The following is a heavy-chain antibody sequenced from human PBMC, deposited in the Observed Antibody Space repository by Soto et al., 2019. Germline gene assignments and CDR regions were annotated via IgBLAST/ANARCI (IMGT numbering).Heavy chain of an antibody. V-gene: IGHV2-5*02. CDR2: IYWDDDE. D-gene: IGHD3-10*01. Sequence: ITLKESGPPLVKPTQTLTLTYTFSGFSLNTGGVGVGWVRQPRGKAMEWLALIYWDDDERYRPSLRSRLNITKDTINNQVVLTMTNMDPEDTATYYCVRNWRYYGGDYYYGMDAWGQGTTVTVSS. CDR3: VRNWRYYGGDYYYGMDA. CDR1: GFSLNTGGVG. J-gene: IGHJ6*02.